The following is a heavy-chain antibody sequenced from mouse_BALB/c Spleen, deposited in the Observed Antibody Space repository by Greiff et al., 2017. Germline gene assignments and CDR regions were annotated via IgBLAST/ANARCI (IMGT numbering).Heavy chain of an antibody. Sequence: VQLQQSAAELARPGASVKMSCKASGYTFTSYWMHWVKQRPGQGLEWIGYINPSTGYTEYNQKFKDKATLTADKSSSTAYMQLSSLTSEDSAVYYCARCGSSPAWFAYWGQGTLVTVSA. CDR1: GYTFTSYW. V-gene: IGHV1-4*02. CDR3: ARCGSSPAWFAY. J-gene: IGHJ3*01. D-gene: IGHD1-1*01. CDR2: INPSTGYT.